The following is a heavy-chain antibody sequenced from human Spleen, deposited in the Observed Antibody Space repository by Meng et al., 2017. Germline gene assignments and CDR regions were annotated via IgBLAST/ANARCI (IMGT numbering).Heavy chain of an antibody. D-gene: IGHD6-6*01. CDR3: AKGPTLSSSSSY. V-gene: IGHV3-23*01. CDR2: ISGSGAST. Sequence: EVQLLESGGGLVQPGESLRLSCAASGFTFSSYAMNWVHQAPGKGLEWVSAISGSGASTYYADSVKGRFTISRDNSKNTLYLQMNSLRAEDTAVYYCAKGPTLSSSSSYWGQGTLVTVSS. CDR1: GFTFSSYA. J-gene: IGHJ4*02.